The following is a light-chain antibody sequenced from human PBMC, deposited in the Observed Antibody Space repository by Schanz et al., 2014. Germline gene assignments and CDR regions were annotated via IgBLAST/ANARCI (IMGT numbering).Light chain of an antibody. J-gene: IGKJ1*01. CDR2: GAS. CDR3: QQYNNWLTT. V-gene: IGKV3-20*01. CDR1: QSISSKY. Sequence: EIVLTQSPGTLSLSPGERATLSCRASQSISSKYFAWYQQRPGQAPRLLIYGASSRATGIPDRFSGSGSGTDFTLTISSLQSEDVAVYYCQQYNNWLTTFGQGTRVEIK.